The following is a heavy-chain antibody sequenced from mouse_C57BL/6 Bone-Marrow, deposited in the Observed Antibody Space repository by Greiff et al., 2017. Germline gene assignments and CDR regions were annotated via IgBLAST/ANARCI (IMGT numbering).Heavy chain of an antibody. CDR2: IDPSDSYT. J-gene: IGHJ4*01. CDR1: GYTFTSYW. Sequence: QVQLQQPGAELVMPGASVKLSCKASGYTFTSYWMHWVKQRPGQGLEWIGEIDPSDSYTNYNQKFKGKSTLTVDKSSSTAYMQLSSLTSEDSAAYYCARRWLYYGNDYYAMDYWGQGTSVTVSS. CDR3: ARRWLYYGNDYYAMDY. D-gene: IGHD2-1*01. V-gene: IGHV1-69*01.